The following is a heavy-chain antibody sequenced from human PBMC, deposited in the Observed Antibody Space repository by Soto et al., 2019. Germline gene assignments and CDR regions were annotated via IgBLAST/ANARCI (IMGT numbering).Heavy chain of an antibody. V-gene: IGHV6-1*01. Sequence: SQTLSLTCAISGDSVSSNSVAWNWIRQSPSRGLEWLGRTYYRSKWYNDYAVSVKSRITINPDTSKNQFSLQLNSVTPEDTAVYYCAKAPTGTTPLFHYWGQGTLVTVSS. J-gene: IGHJ4*02. CDR1: GDSVSSNSVA. CDR2: TYYRSKWYN. D-gene: IGHD1-7*01. CDR3: AKAPTGTTPLFHY.